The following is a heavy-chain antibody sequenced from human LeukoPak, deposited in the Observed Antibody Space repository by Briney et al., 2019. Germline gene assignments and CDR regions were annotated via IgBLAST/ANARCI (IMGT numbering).Heavy chain of an antibody. J-gene: IGHJ4*02. Sequence: GGSLRLSCAASGFTFSSYGMHWVRQAPGKGLEWVAFIRYDGSNKYYADSVKGRFTISRDNSKNTLYLQMNSLRAEDTAVYYCAKDILTGYYLFDYWGQGTLVTVSS. D-gene: IGHD3-9*01. V-gene: IGHV3-30*02. CDR1: GFTFSSYG. CDR2: IRYDGSNK. CDR3: AKDILTGYYLFDY.